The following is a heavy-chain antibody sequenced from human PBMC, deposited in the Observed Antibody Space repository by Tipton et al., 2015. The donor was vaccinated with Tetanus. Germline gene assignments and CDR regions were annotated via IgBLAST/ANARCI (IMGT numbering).Heavy chain of an antibody. CDR1: GVSISSNSYY. V-gene: IGHV4-39*01. D-gene: IGHD6-19*01. Sequence: TLSLTCTVSGVSISSNSYYWGWIRQPPGKGLEWIGTVFHSGTTYYNPSLKRRVTISVDTSKNQFSLKLTSVTAADTAVYYCARWIAVTGTDFDFWGQGTLVTVSS. J-gene: IGHJ4*02. CDR2: VFHSGTT. CDR3: ARWIAVTGTDFDF.